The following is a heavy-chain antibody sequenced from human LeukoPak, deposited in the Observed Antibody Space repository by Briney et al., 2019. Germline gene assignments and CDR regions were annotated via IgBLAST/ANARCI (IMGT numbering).Heavy chain of an antibody. CDR1: GYTFNHHG. D-gene: IGHD2-2*03. CDR3: ARANLDIVVVPAAGFDP. Sequence: ASVKVSCKGSGYTFNHHGISWVRQAPGQGLEWMGWISAYNGNTNYAQKLHGRVTMTTDTSTRTAYMELRSLRSDDTAVYYCARANLDIVVVPAAGFDPWGQGTLVTVSS. J-gene: IGHJ5*02. V-gene: IGHV1-18*01. CDR2: ISAYNGNT.